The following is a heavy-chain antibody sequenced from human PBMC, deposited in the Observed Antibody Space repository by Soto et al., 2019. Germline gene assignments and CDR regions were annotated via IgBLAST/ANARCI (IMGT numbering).Heavy chain of an antibody. CDR1: GFTFDDYT. CDR3: AKDLGRSSSAYYYYGMDV. CDR2: ISWDGGST. Sequence: PGGSLRLSCAASGFTFDDYTMHWFRQAPGKGLEWVSLISWDGGSTYYADSVKGRFTISRDNSKNSLYLQMNSLRTEDTALYYCAKDLGRSSSAYYYYGMDVWGQGTTVTVSS. V-gene: IGHV3-43*01. D-gene: IGHD6-6*01. J-gene: IGHJ6*02.